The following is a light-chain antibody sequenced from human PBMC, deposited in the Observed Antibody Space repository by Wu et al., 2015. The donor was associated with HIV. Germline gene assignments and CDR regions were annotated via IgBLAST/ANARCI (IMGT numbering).Light chain of an antibody. V-gene: IGKV3-20*01. J-gene: IGKJ2*01. CDR1: QTVGNSY. CDR3: QQYGSSSYT. Sequence: EIVLTQSPDTLSLSPGERATPSCRASQTVGNSYSAWYQQKPGQAPRLLIFDTSNRAIGIPDRFSGSGSGTDFTLTISRLEPEDFAVYYCQQYGSSSYTFGQGTKLEIK. CDR2: DTS.